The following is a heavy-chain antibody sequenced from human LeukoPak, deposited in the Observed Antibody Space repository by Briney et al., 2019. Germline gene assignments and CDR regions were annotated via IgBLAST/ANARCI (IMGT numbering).Heavy chain of an antibody. Sequence: ASVKVSCKASGYTFTGYYMHWVRQAPGQGLEWMGWINPNSDGTNYAQKFQGRVTMTRDTSISTAYMELSRLRSDDTAVYYCARVPLRYFDWLLKDAYYYYYGMDVWGQGTTVTVSS. V-gene: IGHV1-2*02. CDR1: GYTFTGYY. D-gene: IGHD3-9*01. J-gene: IGHJ6*02. CDR3: ARVPLRYFDWLLKDAYYYYYGMDV. CDR2: INPNSDGT.